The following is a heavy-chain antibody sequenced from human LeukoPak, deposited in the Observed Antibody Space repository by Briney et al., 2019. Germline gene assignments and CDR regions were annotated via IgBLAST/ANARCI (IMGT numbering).Heavy chain of an antibody. Sequence: PSQTLSLTCAVSGGSISSGGYAWSWIRQPRGKGLERIGHIYHSGSTYYNPSLKSRVTISVDRSKNHFSLKLSSVTAAETAVYYCARVYYYGSGRVDPGGQGTLVTASS. CDR2: IYHSGST. D-gene: IGHD3-10*01. CDR1: GGSISSGGYA. CDR3: ARVYYYGSGRVDP. V-gene: IGHV4-30-2*01. J-gene: IGHJ5*02.